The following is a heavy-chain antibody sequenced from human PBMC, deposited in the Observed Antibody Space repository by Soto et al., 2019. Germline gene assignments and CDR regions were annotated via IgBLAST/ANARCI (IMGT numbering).Heavy chain of an antibody. J-gene: IGHJ6*02. CDR3: ARELDLGYCSGGSCYFGYYRMDV. Sequence: QVQLVQSGAEVKKPGSSVKVSCKASGGTFSSYAISWVRQAPGQGLEWMGGIIPIFGTANYAQKFQGRVTITADESTSTAYMELSSLRSEDTAVYYCARELDLGYCSGGSCYFGYYRMDVWGQGTTVTVSS. D-gene: IGHD2-15*01. CDR2: IIPIFGTA. CDR1: GGTFSSYA. V-gene: IGHV1-69*01.